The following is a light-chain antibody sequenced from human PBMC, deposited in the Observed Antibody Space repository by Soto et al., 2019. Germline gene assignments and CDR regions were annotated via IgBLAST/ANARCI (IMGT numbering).Light chain of an antibody. CDR1: QSVSSN. CDR3: QQYNNWHRT. V-gene: IGKV3-15*01. Sequence: DIVMTQSPAPLSVSPGERATLSCTASQSVSSNLAWYQKKTGQAPRLIMYGASTRATGIPARFSGSGSGTECTLTISSLQSEDVAVYYCQQYNNWHRTLGQGTKVDIK. CDR2: GAS. J-gene: IGKJ1*01.